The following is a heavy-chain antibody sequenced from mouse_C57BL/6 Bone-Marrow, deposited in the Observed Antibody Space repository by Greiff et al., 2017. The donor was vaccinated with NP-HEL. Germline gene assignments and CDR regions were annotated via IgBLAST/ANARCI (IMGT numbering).Heavy chain of an antibody. CDR3: TKGSFDY. V-gene: IGHV14-4*01. CDR1: GFNIKDDY. J-gene: IGHJ2*01. Sequence: VKLQQSGAELVRPGASVKLSCTASGFNIKDDYMHWVKQRPEQGLEWIGWIDPENGDTEYASKFQGKATITADTSSNTAYLQLSSLTSEDTAVYYCTKGSFDYWGQGTTLTVSS. D-gene: IGHD1-1*01. CDR2: IDPENGDT.